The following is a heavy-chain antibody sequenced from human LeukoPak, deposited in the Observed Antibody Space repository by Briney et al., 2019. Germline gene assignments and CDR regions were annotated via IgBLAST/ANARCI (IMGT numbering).Heavy chain of an antibody. CDR2: ISGSGDRT. V-gene: IGHV3-23*01. J-gene: IGHJ6*03. Sequence: PGGSLRLSCAASGFTFRSYGMIWVRQAPGKGLEWVSGISGSGDRTYYEDSVKGRFTISRDNSKNTLYLQMNSLRAEDTAVYYCAKGSIVGATSYYYMDVWGKGTTVTISS. CDR3: AKGSIVGATSYYYMDV. CDR1: GFTFRSYG. D-gene: IGHD1-26*01.